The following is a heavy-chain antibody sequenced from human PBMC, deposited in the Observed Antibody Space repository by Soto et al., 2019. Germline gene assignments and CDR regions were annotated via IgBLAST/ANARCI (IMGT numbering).Heavy chain of an antibody. D-gene: IGHD1-26*01. CDR2: IYWNDDK. CDR1: GFSLSTSGVG. J-gene: IGHJ4*02. Sequence: QITLKESGPTLVKPTQTLTLTCTFSGFSLSTSGVGVGWIRQPPGKALEWLALIYWNDDKRYSPSLKSRLTITQDTAKNQVVPTLTNMDPADTATYSCAHRRGSLYYFDYWGQGTLVTVSS. CDR3: AHRRGSLYYFDY. V-gene: IGHV2-5*01.